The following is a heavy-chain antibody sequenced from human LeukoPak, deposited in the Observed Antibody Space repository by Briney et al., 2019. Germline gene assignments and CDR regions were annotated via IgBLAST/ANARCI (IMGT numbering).Heavy chain of an antibody. CDR1: GFTFSTYG. J-gene: IGHJ4*02. CDR2: IWKDGTNK. CDR3: AREEIRAPFDY. D-gene: IGHD4-17*01. V-gene: IGHV3-33*01. Sequence: PSGGSLRLSCAASGFTFSTYGMHWVRQAPGKGLEWVAVIWKDGTNKYYEDSVKGRFTISRDNSKNTLYLQMNSLRDEDTAIYYCAREEIRAPFDYWGQRPPDPVSS.